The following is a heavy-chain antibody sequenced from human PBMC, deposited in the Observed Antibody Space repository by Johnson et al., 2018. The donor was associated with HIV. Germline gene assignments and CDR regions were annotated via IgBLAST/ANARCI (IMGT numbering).Heavy chain of an antibody. J-gene: IGHJ3*02. CDR2: IYSGGST. D-gene: IGHD6-6*01. CDR3: ARDQYSTSDDDAFDI. V-gene: IGHV3-53*01. CDR1: GFIVSSNY. Sequence: VQLVESGGGVVQPGRSLRLSCAASGFIVSSNYMTWVRQAPGKGLEWVSFIYSGGSTYYADSVKGRFTISRDNSKNTLYLQMNSLRAEDTALYYCARDQYSTSDDDAFDIWGQGTMVTVSS.